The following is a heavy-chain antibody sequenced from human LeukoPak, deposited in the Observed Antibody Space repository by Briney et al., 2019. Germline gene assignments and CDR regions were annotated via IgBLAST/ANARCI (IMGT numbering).Heavy chain of an antibody. J-gene: IGHJ4*02. CDR3: ARGPGYSYGLPWN. D-gene: IGHD5-18*01. Sequence: SETLSLTCTVSGGSISSSSYYWGWIRQPPGKGLEWIGSIYYSGSTYYNPSLKSRVTISVDTSKNQFSLKLSSVTAADTAVYYCARGPGYSYGLPWNWGQGTLVTVSS. CDR1: GGSISSSSYY. CDR2: IYYSGST. V-gene: IGHV4-39*01.